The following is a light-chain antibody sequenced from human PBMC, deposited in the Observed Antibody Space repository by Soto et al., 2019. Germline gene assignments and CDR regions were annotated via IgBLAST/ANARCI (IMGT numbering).Light chain of an antibody. J-gene: IGKJ4*01. Sequence: EIVLTQSPATLSLSPGERATLSCRASQSVSSYLAWYQQKPGQAPRLLIYDASNRATGIPARFSGSGSGTDFTLTHSSVEPDAFAVDYCQQRSNWPPTFGGRPHVDI. V-gene: IGKV3-11*01. CDR3: QQRSNWPPT. CDR2: DAS. CDR1: QSVSSY.